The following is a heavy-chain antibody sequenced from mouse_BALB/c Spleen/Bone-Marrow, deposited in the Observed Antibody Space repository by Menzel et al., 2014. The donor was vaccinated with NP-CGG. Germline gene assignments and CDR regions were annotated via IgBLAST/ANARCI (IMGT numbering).Heavy chain of an antibody. Sequence: QVQLKQSGAELVRPGASVKLSCEASGYTFASYWINWVKQRPGQGLEWIGDIYPSDSYTNYNQKFKDKATLTVDKSSSTAYMQLSSPTSEDSAVYYCTSGNYAYWGQGTLVTVSA. CDR2: IYPSDSYT. V-gene: IGHV1-69*02. D-gene: IGHD2-1*01. CDR3: TSGNYAY. J-gene: IGHJ3*01. CDR1: GYTFASYW.